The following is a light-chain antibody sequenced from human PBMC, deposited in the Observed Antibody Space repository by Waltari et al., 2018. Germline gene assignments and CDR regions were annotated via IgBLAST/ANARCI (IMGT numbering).Light chain of an antibody. V-gene: IGLV2-23*02. Sequence: SALTQPASVSGTPAQSITLSCTGTTSDVGCSDLVSWYQQHPREAPKRLICEVFKRPPDISRRFAGSKSGSTASLTISGLQPEDEADYYCCSYAGRGTYVFGSGTKVTV. CDR1: TSDVGCSDL. J-gene: IGLJ1*01. CDR2: EVF. CDR3: CSYAGRGTYV.